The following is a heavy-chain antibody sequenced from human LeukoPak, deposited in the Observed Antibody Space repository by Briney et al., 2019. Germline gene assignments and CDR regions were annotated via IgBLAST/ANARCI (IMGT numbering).Heavy chain of an antibody. CDR3: AKEGGGYWFDP. CDR1: GFTFSAMP. D-gene: IGHD3-16*01. Sequence: PGGSLRSSGAALGFTFSAMPLGGFRKAPGKGLGWVSAISGSGGSTYYADSVKGRFTISRDNSKNTLYLQMNSLRAEDTAVYYCAKEGGGYWFDPWGQGTLVTVSS. V-gene: IGHV3-23*01. CDR2: ISGSGGST. J-gene: IGHJ5*02.